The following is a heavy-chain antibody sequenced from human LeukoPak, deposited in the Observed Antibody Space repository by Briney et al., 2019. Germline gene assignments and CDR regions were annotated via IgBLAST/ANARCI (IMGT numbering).Heavy chain of an antibody. CDR3: ASLMVRGVIRPGYYYGMDV. CDR2: TRNKANSYTT. Sequence: GGSLRLSCAASAFTFSDHYMDWVRQAPGKGLEWVGRTRNKANSYTTEYAASVKGRFTISRDDSKNSLYLQMNSLKTEDTAVYYCASLMVRGVIRPGYYYGMDVWGKGTTVTVSS. J-gene: IGHJ6*04. D-gene: IGHD3-10*01. V-gene: IGHV3-72*01. CDR1: AFTFSDHY.